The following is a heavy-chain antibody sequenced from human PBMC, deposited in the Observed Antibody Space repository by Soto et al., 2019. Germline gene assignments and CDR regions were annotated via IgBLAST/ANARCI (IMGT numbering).Heavy chain of an antibody. Sequence: GGSLRLSCAASGFTFRIYAMSWVRQAPGKGLEWVSSISGSGDSAYYADSVKGRFTISRDNSKNTLYLQINSLRAEDTAVYYCAKERSDHRIAAAAIDYWDQGAQVTVSS. D-gene: IGHD6-25*01. CDR1: GFTFRIYA. V-gene: IGHV3-23*01. J-gene: IGHJ4*02. CDR3: AKERSDHRIAAAAIDY. CDR2: ISGSGDSA.